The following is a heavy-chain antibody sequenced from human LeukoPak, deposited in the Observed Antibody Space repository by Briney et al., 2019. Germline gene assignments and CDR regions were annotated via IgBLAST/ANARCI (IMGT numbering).Heavy chain of an antibody. D-gene: IGHD4/OR15-4a*01. J-gene: IGHJ4*02. CDR2: IYYSGST. CDR1: GGSISGSSYY. V-gene: IGHV4-31*03. CDR3: ARGATFSVDY. Sequence: TLSLTCTVSGGSISGSSYYWGWIRQPPGKGLEWIGYIYYSGSTYYNPSLKSRVTISVDTSKNQFSLKLSSVTAADTAVYYCARGATFSVDYWGQGTLVTVSS.